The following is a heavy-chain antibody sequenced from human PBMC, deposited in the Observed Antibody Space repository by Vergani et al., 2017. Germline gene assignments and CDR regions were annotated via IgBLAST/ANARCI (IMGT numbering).Heavy chain of an antibody. V-gene: IGHV4-34*02. D-gene: IGHD3-9*01. CDR2: INNDGHT. CDR3: ARGILTGYSRPYYFDY. CDR1: GESFSSFY. J-gene: IGHJ4*02. Sequence: QVQLQQWGAGVVKPSGTLSLTCAVFGESFSSFYWSWIRQPPGKGLEWIGEINNDGHTNYNPSLESRVTVSRDTAKNQFSLNLMSVTAADTAMYYCARGILTGYSRPYYFDYWGQGTLVTVSS.